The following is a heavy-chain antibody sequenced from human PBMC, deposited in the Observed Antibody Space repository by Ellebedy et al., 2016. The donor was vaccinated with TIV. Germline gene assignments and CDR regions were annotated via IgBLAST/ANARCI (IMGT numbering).Heavy chain of an antibody. CDR2: ISYDGSNK. Sequence: GESLKISXAASGFTFSSYGMHWVRQAPGKGLEWVAVISYDGSNKYYADSVKGRFTISRDNSKNTLYLQMNSLRAEDTAVYYCARLGGNSCDWGQGTLVTVSS. D-gene: IGHD4-23*01. CDR3: ARLGGNSCD. V-gene: IGHV3-30*03. CDR1: GFTFSSYG. J-gene: IGHJ4*02.